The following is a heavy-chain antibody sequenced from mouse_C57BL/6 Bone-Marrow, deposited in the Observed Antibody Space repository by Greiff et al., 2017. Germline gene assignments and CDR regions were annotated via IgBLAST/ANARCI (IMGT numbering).Heavy chain of an antibody. CDR2: IWSGGST. Sequence: QVQLKESGPGLVQPSQSLSITCPVSGFSLNSYGVHWVRQPPGKGLEWLGVIWSGGSTDYNAAFISRLSISKDNSKRQVFFKMNSLQADDTSIYYCAKKGGSSWYCDVWGTGTAVSVSS. J-gene: IGHJ1*03. V-gene: IGHV2-4*01. D-gene: IGHD1-1*01. CDR1: GFSLNSYG. CDR3: AKKGGSSWYCDV.